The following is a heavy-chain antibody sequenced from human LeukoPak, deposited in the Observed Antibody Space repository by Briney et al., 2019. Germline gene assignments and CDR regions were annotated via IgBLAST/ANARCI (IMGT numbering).Heavy chain of an antibody. CDR2: IIPILGIA. CDR3: ARGYCSSTSCPTISDY. D-gene: IGHD2-2*01. CDR1: GGTFSSYA. V-gene: IGHV1-69*04. J-gene: IGHJ4*02. Sequence: SVKVSCKASGGTFSSYAISWVRQAPGQGLEWMGRIIPILGIANYAQKFQGRVTITADKSTSTAYMELSSLRSEDTAVYYCARGYCSSTSCPTISDYWGQGTLVTVSS.